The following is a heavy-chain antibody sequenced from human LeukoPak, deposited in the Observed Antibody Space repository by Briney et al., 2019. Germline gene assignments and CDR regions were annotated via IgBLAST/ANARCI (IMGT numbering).Heavy chain of an antibody. J-gene: IGHJ5*02. D-gene: IGHD1-26*01. CDR1: GYTFTSHD. V-gene: IGHV1-8*01. CDR2: MNSNNGNT. CDR3: ARGSGSGGKDWFDP. Sequence: GASVTVSCKASGYTFTSHDINWVRQATGQGLEWMGWMNSNNGNTGYAQKFQGRVTMTRDTSISIAYLELRSLTSEDTAVYYCARGSGSGGKDWFDPWGRGILVSVSS.